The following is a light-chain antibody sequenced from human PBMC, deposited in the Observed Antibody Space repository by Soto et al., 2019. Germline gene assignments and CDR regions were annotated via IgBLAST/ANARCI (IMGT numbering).Light chain of an antibody. CDR3: MQGTHCPRA. CDR1: QSLVYSDGNTY. Sequence: DVVMTQSPLSLPVTLGQPASISCRSSQSLVYSDGNTYLNWCQQRPGQSPSRLIYKVSNRDSGVPDRFSGSGSGTDFTLTISRVQAEDFGVYYCMQGTHCPRAFGQGTKLEIK. V-gene: IGKV2-30*01. CDR2: KVS. J-gene: IGKJ2*01.